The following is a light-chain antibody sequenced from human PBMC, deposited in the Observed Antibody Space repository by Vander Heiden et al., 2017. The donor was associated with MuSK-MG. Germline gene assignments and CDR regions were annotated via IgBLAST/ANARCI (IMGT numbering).Light chain of an antibody. CDR3: QQYINWPLT. J-gene: IGKJ4*01. CDR2: GAS. V-gene: IGKV3-15*01. Sequence: EIMMTQSPATLSVSPGERATLSCRASQSVSSNLAWYQQKPGQAPRLLIYGASTRATGIPARFSGSESGTEFTLTISSLQSEDFAVYYCQQYINWPLTFGGGTKVEI. CDR1: QSVSSN.